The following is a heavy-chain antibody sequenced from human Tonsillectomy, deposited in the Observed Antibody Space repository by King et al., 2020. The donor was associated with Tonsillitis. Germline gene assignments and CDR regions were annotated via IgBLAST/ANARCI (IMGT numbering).Heavy chain of an antibody. CDR1: GYTFTSYG. Sequence: QLVQSGAEVKKPGASVKVSCKASGYTFTSYGISWVRQAPGQGLEWMGWISAYNGNTNYAQKLQGRVTMTTDTSTSTAYMELRSLGSDDTAVYYCARAVKDSMTTVTCVLDYWGQGTLVTVSS. D-gene: IGHD4-17*01. CDR3: ARAVKDSMTTVTCVLDY. J-gene: IGHJ4*02. CDR2: ISAYNGNT. V-gene: IGHV1-18*01.